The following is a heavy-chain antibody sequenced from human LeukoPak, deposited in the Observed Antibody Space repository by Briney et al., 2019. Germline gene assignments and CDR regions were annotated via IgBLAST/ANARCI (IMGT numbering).Heavy chain of an antibody. J-gene: IGHJ6*03. CDR2: ISSSSGTI. V-gene: IGHV3-48*01. CDR3: ARALQGSRGYMDV. D-gene: IGHD4-11*01. Sequence: PGGSLRLSCAASGFTFGSYSMKWVRQAPGKGLEWLSYISSSSGTIYYADSVKGRFTISRDNGENSLYLQMSSLRVEDTAVYYCARALQGSRGYMDVWGKGTTVTVSS. CDR1: GFTFGSYS.